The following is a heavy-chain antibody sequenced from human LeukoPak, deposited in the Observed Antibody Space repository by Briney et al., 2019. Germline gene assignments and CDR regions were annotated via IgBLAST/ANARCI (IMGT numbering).Heavy chain of an antibody. CDR3: ARAGLAANDAFDI. CDR1: GFTFSNNA. CDR2: IKQDGSEK. J-gene: IGHJ3*02. D-gene: IGHD3/OR15-3a*01. V-gene: IGHV3-7*01. Sequence: GRSLRLSCAASGFTFSNNAMHWVRQAPGKGLEWVANIKQDGSEKYYVDSVKGRFTISRDNAKNSLYLQMNSLRAEDTAVYYCARAGLAANDAFDIWGQGTMVTVSS.